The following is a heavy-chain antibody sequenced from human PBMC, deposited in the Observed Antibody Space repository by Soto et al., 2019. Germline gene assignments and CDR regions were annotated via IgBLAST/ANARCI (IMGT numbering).Heavy chain of an antibody. Sequence: KESGSSVKVSCKASGYSFSSHAITWVRQAPGQGLEWMGGIIPVFGTPSYAQKFQGRVTISADKSTNTSSLELRSLRSEDTAVYYCARGGALSTSWYWGDGLDSWGQGTQVTVSS. V-gene: IGHV1-69*06. CDR1: GYSFSSHA. CDR2: IIPVFGTP. CDR3: ARGGALSTSWYWGDGLDS. D-gene: IGHD6-13*01. J-gene: IGHJ4*02.